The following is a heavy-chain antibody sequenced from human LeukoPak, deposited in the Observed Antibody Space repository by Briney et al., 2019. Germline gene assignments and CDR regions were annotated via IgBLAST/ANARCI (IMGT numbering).Heavy chain of an antibody. V-gene: IGHV1-2*02. Sequence: MHWVRQAPGQGLEWMGWINPNSGGTNYAQKFQGRVTMTRDTSISTAYMELSRLRSDDTAVYYCARGDFDKIYYYYMDVWGKGTTVTVSS. CDR3: ARGDFDKIYYYYMDV. CDR2: INPNSGGT. J-gene: IGHJ6*03. D-gene: IGHD3-9*01.